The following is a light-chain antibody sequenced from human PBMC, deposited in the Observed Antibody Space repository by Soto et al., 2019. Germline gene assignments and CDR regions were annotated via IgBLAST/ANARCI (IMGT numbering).Light chain of an antibody. CDR2: RRS. CDR3: QRYNSYPRT. V-gene: IGKV1-5*03. J-gene: IGKJ1*01. CDR1: QSISTW. Sequence: DIQMPQSPSTLSESVGDSVTITCRASQSISTWLAWFQQKPGKAHKFLSYRRSSLESGIPSRVSGSGSGTEFTVSISSLQPDDFATYYCQRYNSYPRTFEQGTNVDIK.